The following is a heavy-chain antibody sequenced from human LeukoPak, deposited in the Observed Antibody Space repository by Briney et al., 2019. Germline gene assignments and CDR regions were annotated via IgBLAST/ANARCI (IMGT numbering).Heavy chain of an antibody. V-gene: IGHV4-4*07. CDR2: IYTSEST. J-gene: IGHJ4*02. Sequence: PSGTLSLTCAVSGGSISSYYWSWIRQPAGKGLEWIGRIYTSESTNYNPSLKSRVTMSVDTSKNQFSLKLSSVTAADTAVYYCARGGNTAMDFDYWGQGTLVTVSS. CDR3: ARGGNTAMDFDY. CDR1: GGSISSYY. D-gene: IGHD5-18*01.